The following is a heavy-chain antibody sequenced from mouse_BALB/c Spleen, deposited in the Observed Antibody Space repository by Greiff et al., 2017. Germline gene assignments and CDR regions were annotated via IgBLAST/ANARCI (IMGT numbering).Heavy chain of an antibody. D-gene: IGHD2-1*01. CDR3: VRRGNYVSSFAY. Sequence: LVESGGGLVKPGGSLKLSCAASGFTFSSYAMSWVRQTPEKRLEWVATISSGGSYTYYPDSVKGRFTISRDNAKNTLYLQMSSLRSEDTAMYYCVRRGNYVSSFAYWGQGTLVTVSA. J-gene: IGHJ3*01. CDR1: GFTFSSYA. CDR2: ISSGGSYT. V-gene: IGHV5-9-3*01.